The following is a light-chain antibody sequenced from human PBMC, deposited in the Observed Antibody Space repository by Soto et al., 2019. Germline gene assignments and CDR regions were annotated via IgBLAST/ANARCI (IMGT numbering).Light chain of an antibody. J-gene: IGLJ1*01. V-gene: IGLV2-14*01. Sequence: QSVLTQPASVSGSPGQSITISCTGTSSDIGGYNYVSRYQQHPGKVPKLIIFEVSTRPSGVSNRFSGSKSGNTASLTISGLQADDEADYYCSSFTTSTTLYVFGTGTKVTVL. CDR2: EVS. CDR1: SSDIGGYNY. CDR3: SSFTTSTTLYV.